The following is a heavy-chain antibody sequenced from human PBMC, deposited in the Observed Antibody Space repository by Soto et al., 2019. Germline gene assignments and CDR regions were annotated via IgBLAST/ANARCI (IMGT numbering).Heavy chain of an antibody. CDR1: GDTINNNY. D-gene: IGHD6-6*01. J-gene: IGHJ5*02. V-gene: IGHV1-8*01. CDR2: MNTNTNTT. CDR3: AREVVETSSLWLDP. Sequence: ARVTGNASGDTINNNYINGVPEAPGQGLEWIGWMNTNTNTTDSAEVFEGRVSLTWDTSISTAYMQLNSLKIDDTAVYYCAREVVETSSLWLDPWGQGTLVTVSS.